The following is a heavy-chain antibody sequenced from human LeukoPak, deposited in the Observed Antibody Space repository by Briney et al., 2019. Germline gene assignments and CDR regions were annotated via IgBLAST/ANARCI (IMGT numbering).Heavy chain of an antibody. CDR1: GFTVSSNY. D-gene: IGHD2-15*01. J-gene: IGHJ6*02. Sequence: GGSLRLSCAASGFTVSSNYMSWVRQAPGKGLEWVAVISYDGSNKNYEDSVKGRFSISRDISKNTLHLEMNSLRPDDTAVYYCRKVLRGMDLGAQGPRDPVPS. V-gene: IGHV3-30*18. CDR3: RKVLRGMDL. CDR2: ISYDGSNK.